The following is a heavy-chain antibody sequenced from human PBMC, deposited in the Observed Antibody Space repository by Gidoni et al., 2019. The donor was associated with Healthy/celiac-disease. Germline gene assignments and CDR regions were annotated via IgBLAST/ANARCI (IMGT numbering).Heavy chain of an antibody. CDR2: INHSGST. CDR3: ARGLGDNAFDI. J-gene: IGHJ3*02. CDR1: GGSFSGYN. Sequence: QVQLQQWGAGLLKPSETLSLTCAVYGGSFSGYNWSWIRQPPGKGLEWIGEINHSGSTNYNPSLKSRVTISVDTSKNQFSLKLSSVTAADTAVYYCARGLGDNAFDIWGQGTMVTVSS. D-gene: IGHD2-21*02. V-gene: IGHV4-34*01.